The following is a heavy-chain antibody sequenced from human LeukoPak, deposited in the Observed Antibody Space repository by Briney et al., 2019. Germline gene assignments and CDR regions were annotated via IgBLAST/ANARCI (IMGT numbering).Heavy chain of an antibody. V-gene: IGHV3-23*01. CDR3: ARDRNYYDSSGYHRVDY. D-gene: IGHD3-22*01. J-gene: IGHJ4*02. Sequence: PGGSLRLSCVASGVTFGNYWMSWVRQAPGKGLEWVSVISGSGGSTYYADSVKGRFTISRDNSKNTLYLQMNSLRAEDTAVYYCARDRNYYDSSGYHRVDYWGQGTLVTVSS. CDR1: GVTFGNYW. CDR2: ISGSGGST.